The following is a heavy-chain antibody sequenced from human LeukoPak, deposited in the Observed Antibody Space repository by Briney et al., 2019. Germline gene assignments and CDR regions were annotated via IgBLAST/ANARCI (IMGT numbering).Heavy chain of an antibody. Sequence: GGSLRLSCVDSGFTFTNAWMSWVRQAPGKGLERIGRIKSKTDGETTNYAEPVRGRLTISRDDSKSAVYLQMNSLKIEDTAVYYCTTDLGTYYHGSQRLIPIDYWGQGTLVTVSS. D-gene: IGHD3-10*01. J-gene: IGHJ4*02. CDR2: IKSKTDGETT. V-gene: IGHV3-15*01. CDR3: TTDLGTYYHGSQRLIPIDY. CDR1: GFTFTNAW.